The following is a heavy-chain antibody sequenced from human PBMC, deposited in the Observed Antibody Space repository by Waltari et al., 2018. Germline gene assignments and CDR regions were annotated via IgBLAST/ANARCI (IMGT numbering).Heavy chain of an antibody. J-gene: IGHJ3*02. CDR2: IKQDVSET. CDR1: GFTFSTYW. CDR3: TRSGLRFLEWLDAFDI. D-gene: IGHD3-3*01. V-gene: IGHV3-7*01. Sequence: EVQLVESGGGLVQPGGSLRLSCAASGFTFSTYWMSWVRQATGKGRECVANIKQDVSETYYVDSVKRRFTISRDNAKNSLFLQMNSLRAEDTALYYCTRSGLRFLEWLDAFDIWGQGTMVTVSS.